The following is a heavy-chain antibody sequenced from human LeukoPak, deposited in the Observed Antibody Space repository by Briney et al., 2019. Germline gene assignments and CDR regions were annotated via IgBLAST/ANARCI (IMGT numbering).Heavy chain of an antibody. CDR2: ISGSGGST. Sequence: QSGGSLRLSCAASGFTFSSYAMSWVRQAPGRGLEWVSAISGSGGSTYYADSVKGRFTISRDNSKNTLYLQMNSLRAEDTAVYYCANFPGIAAAGTPIDYWGQGTLVTVSS. D-gene: IGHD6-13*01. CDR3: ANFPGIAAAGTPIDY. J-gene: IGHJ4*02. CDR1: GFTFSSYA. V-gene: IGHV3-23*01.